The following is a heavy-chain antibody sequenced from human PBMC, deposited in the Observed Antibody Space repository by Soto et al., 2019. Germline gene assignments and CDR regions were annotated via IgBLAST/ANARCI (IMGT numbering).Heavy chain of an antibody. CDR2: IWYDGSNK. Sequence: GGSLRLSCAASGFTFSSYGMHWVRQAPGKGLEWVAVIWYDGSNKYYADSVKGRFTISRDNSKNTLYLQMNSLRAEDTAVYYCARELSSTSYYYYGMDVWGQGTTVTVSS. CDR1: GFTFSSYG. CDR3: ARELSSTSYYYYGMDV. J-gene: IGHJ6*02. V-gene: IGHV3-33*01. D-gene: IGHD2-2*01.